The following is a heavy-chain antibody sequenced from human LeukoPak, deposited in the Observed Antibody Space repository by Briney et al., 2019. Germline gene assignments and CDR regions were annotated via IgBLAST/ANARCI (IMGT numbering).Heavy chain of an antibody. V-gene: IGHV3-33*01. D-gene: IGHD2-15*01. Sequence: PGGSLRLSCAASGFTFSSYGMHWVRQAPGKGLGWVAVIWYDGSNKYYADSVKGRFTISRDNSKNKMYLEMNSLRAEDTAVYYCARDSAALFDYWGQGTLVTVSS. CDR1: GFTFSSYG. J-gene: IGHJ4*02. CDR2: IWYDGSNK. CDR3: ARDSAALFDY.